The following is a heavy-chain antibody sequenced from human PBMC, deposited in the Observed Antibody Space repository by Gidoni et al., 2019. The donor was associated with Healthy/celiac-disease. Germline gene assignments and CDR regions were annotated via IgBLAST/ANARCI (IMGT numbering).Heavy chain of an antibody. CDR1: GGSISRGGYY. V-gene: IGHV4-31*03. Sequence: QVQLQESGPGLVKPSQTLSLTCTFSGGSISRGGYYWSWIRQHPGKGLEWIGYIYYSGSTYYNPSLKSRVTISVDTSKNQFSLKLSSVTAADTAVYYCASGIAAAGTFGGIFDYWGQGTLVTVSS. CDR3: ASGIAAAGTFGGIFDY. J-gene: IGHJ4*02. CDR2: IYYSGST. D-gene: IGHD6-13*01.